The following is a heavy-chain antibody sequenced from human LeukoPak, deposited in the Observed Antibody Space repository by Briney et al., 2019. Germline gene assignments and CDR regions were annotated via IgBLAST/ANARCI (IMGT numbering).Heavy chain of an antibody. J-gene: IGHJ4*02. V-gene: IGHV4-61*02. CDR2: IYTSGST. CDR1: GGSISSGSYY. Sequence: SETLSLTCTVSGGSISSGSYYWSWIRQPAGKGLEWIGRIYTSGSTNYNPSLKSRVTISVDTSKNQFSLKLSSVTAADTAVYYCARDRRGDGYNHYFDYWGQGTLVTVSS. CDR3: ARDRRGDGYNHYFDY. D-gene: IGHD5-24*01.